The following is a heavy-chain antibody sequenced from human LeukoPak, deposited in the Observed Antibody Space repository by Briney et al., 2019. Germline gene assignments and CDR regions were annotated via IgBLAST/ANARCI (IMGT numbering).Heavy chain of an antibody. CDR3: ARDRYYYDSSGPRDAFDI. J-gene: IGHJ3*02. V-gene: IGHV3-48*03. Sequence: GGSLRLSCAASGFTFSSYEMNWVRQAAGPGLEWVSYITSSGSTIYYADSVKGGFTISRDNAKNSLYLQMNSLRAEDTAVYYCARDRYYYDSSGPRDAFDIWGQGTMVTVSS. CDR1: GFTFSSYE. CDR2: ITSSGSTI. D-gene: IGHD3-22*01.